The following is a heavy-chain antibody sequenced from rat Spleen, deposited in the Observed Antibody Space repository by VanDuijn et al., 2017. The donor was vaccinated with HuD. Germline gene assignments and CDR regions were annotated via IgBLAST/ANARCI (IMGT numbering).Heavy chain of an antibody. CDR1: GYSITSNY. CDR3: ARHGYTTDYLNWFAY. J-gene: IGHJ3*01. V-gene: IGHV3-1*01. D-gene: IGHD1-6*01. Sequence: EVQLQESGPGLVKPSQSLSLTCSVTGYSITSNYWGWIREFPGNKMEWIGHITYSGSTSYNPSLKSRISITRDTSKNQFFLQLNSVTTEDTATYYCARHGYTTDYLNWFAYWGQGTLVTVSS. CDR2: ITYSGST.